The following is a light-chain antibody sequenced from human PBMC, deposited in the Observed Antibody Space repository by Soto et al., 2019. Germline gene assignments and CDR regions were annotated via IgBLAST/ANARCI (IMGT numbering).Light chain of an antibody. J-gene: IGKJ1*01. Sequence: VMTQAPATLSVSPGERATLSCRASQTINNNVAWYQQKPGQPPKLLIYWASTRESGVPDRFSGSGSGTDFTLTISSLQAEDVAVYYCQQYYSTPPWTFGQGTKVDIK. CDR2: WAS. CDR1: QTINNN. V-gene: IGKV4-1*01. CDR3: QQYYSTPPWT.